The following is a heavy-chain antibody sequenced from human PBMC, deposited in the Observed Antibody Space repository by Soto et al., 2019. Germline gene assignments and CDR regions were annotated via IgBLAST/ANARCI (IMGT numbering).Heavy chain of an antibody. D-gene: IGHD3-3*01. CDR2: ISAYNGNT. V-gene: IGHV1-18*01. CDR3: AREDYDFWSGYYHWFDP. J-gene: IGHJ5*02. CDR1: GGTFTSYG. Sequence: ASVKVSCKASGGTFTSYGISWVRQAPGQGLEWMGWISAYNGNTNYAQKLQGRVTMTTDTSTSTAYMELRSLRSDDTAVYYCAREDYDFWSGYYHWFDPWGQGTLVTVSS.